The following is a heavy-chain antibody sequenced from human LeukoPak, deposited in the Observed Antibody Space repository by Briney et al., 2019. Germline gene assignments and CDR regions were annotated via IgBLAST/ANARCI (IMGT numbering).Heavy chain of an antibody. CDR2: ISAYNGNT. Sequence: ASVKVSCKASGYTFTGYYMHWVRQAPGQGLEWMGWISAYNGNTNYAQKLQGRVTMTTDTSTSTAYMELRSLRSDDTAVYYCARGLGIAARGLGYYDYMDVWGKGTTVTVSS. CDR1: GYTFTGYY. CDR3: ARGLGIAARGLGYYDYMDV. J-gene: IGHJ6*03. D-gene: IGHD6-6*01. V-gene: IGHV1-18*04.